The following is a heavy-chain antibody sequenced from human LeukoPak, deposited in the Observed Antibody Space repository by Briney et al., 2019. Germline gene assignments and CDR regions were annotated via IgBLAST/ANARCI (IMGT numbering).Heavy chain of an antibody. CDR2: IYYSGST. CDR1: GGSISSSSYY. D-gene: IGHD6-13*01. CDR3: ARVLTRSIAAAGCRSSFDY. V-gene: IGHV4-39*07. Sequence: SETLSLTCTVSGGSISSSSYYWGWIRQPPGKGLEWIGSIYYSGSTYYNPSLKSRVTISVDTSKNQFSLKLSSVTAADTAVYYCARVLTRSIAAAGCRSSFDYWGQGTLVTVSS. J-gene: IGHJ4*02.